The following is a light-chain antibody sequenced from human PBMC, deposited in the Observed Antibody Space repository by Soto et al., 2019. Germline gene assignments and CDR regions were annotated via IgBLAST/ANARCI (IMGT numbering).Light chain of an antibody. Sequence: DIQMTQSPSTLSASVGDRFTSTCRASQSISSWLAWYQQRPGKAPKLLIYDASNLERGVPSRFSGSGSGTEFTLTISSLQPDDFATYYCQQYDGYSRTFGQGTKVDIK. CDR2: DAS. CDR3: QQYDGYSRT. J-gene: IGKJ1*01. CDR1: QSISSW. V-gene: IGKV1-5*01.